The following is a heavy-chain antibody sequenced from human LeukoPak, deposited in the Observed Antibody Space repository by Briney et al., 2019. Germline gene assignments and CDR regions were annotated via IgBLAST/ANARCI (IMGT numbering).Heavy chain of an antibody. CDR3: ARALDYVFDY. CDR1: GYTFTDYY. D-gene: IGHD4-17*01. Sequence: ASVKVSCKASGYTFTDYYIHWVRRAPGQRLEWMGRMNPNSGGTNYAQKFQGRVTMTRDTSISTAYMEMSRLTSDDTAVFYCARALDYVFDYWGQGTLVTVFS. V-gene: IGHV1-2*06. CDR2: MNPNSGGT. J-gene: IGHJ4*02.